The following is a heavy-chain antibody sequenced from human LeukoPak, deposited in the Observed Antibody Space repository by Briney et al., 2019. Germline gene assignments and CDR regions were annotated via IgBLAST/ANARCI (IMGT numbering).Heavy chain of an antibody. D-gene: IGHD2-2*01. CDR2: IYYSGST. Sequence: PSETLSLTCTVSGGSISSSSYYWGWIRQPPGKGLEWIGSIYYSGSTYYNPSLKSRVTISVDTSKNQFSLKLSSVTAADTAVYYCARAALRLGYCSSTSCPSGYIDYWGQGTLVTVSS. V-gene: IGHV4-39*07. J-gene: IGHJ4*02. CDR1: GGSISSSSYY. CDR3: ARAALRLGYCSSTSCPSGYIDY.